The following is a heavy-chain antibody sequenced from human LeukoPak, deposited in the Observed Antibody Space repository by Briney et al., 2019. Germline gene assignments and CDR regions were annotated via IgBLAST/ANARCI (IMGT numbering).Heavy chain of an antibody. CDR2: VYYSGST. D-gene: IGHD6-19*01. V-gene: IGHV4-59*08. CDR1: GGSISGYY. CDR3: ARHGYSSGSLAWFDP. Sequence: SETLSLTCTVSGGSISGYYWSWIRQPPGRGLEWIGFVYYSGSTKYNPSLKSRVTISVDTSKNQFSLKLTSVTAADTAVYYCARHGYSSGSLAWFDPWGQGTQVTVSS. J-gene: IGHJ5*02.